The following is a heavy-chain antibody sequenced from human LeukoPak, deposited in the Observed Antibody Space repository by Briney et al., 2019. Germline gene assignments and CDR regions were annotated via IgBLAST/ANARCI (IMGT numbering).Heavy chain of an antibody. CDR3: ARWMVGLLDY. Sequence: SETLSLTCTVSGGSISSYYWSWIRQPAGKGLEWIGRIYTSGSTNYNPYLKNGVTISVNTYTNQSALKLSSGTAADTAVYYCARWMVGLLDYWGQGTLVTVSS. D-gene: IGHD2-15*01. CDR2: IYTSGST. V-gene: IGHV4-4*07. J-gene: IGHJ4*02. CDR1: GGSISSYY.